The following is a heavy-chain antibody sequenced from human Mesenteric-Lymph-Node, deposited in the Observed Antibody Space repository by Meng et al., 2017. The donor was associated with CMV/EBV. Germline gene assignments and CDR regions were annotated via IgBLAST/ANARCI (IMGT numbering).Heavy chain of an antibody. Sequence: GGSLRLSCAASGFSFSNHWMSWVRQTPGKGLEWVSVLYSDGTTNYVDSVKGRFTTSRDNSKNTLYLQMNSLRAEDTAVYYCARVYYYDDSGYSKFDYWGQGTLVTVSS. CDR2: LYSDGTT. D-gene: IGHD3-22*01. J-gene: IGHJ4*02. CDR1: GFSFSNHW. CDR3: ARVYYYDDSGYSKFDY. V-gene: IGHV3-66*02.